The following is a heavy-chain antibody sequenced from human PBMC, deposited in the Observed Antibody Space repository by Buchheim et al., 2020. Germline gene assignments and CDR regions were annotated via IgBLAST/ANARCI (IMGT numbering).Heavy chain of an antibody. CDR3: ARDGYSNSWYYFDY. CDR2: IWYDGSNK. CDR1: GFPFSSYG. V-gene: IGHV3-33*01. D-gene: IGHD6-13*01. Sequence: QVQLVESGGGVVQPGRSLRLSCAASGFPFSSYGMHWVRQAPGKGLEWVAVIWYDGSNKYYADSVKGRFTIPRYNSKNKLSQEMNSLRAEDTAVYYCARDGYSNSWYYFDYWGQGTL. J-gene: IGHJ4*02.